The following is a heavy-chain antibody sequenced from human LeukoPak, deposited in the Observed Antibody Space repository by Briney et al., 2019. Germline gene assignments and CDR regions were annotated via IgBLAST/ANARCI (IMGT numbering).Heavy chain of an antibody. J-gene: IGHJ4*02. D-gene: IGHD7-27*01. CDR3: ARLTGDLDPAAGHVGYYFDY. Sequence: SETLSLTCTVSGGSISSSSYYWGWIRQPPGKGLEWIGSIYYSGSTYYNPSLKSRVTISVDTSKNQFSLKLSSVTAADTGVYYCARLTGDLDPAAGHVGYYFDYWGQGTLVTVSS. V-gene: IGHV4-39*01. CDR2: IYYSGST. CDR1: GGSISSSSYY.